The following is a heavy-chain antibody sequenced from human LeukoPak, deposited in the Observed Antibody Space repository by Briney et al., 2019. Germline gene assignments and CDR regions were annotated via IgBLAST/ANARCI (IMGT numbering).Heavy chain of an antibody. D-gene: IGHD1-26*01. CDR3: ARVQGARTYYFDY. V-gene: IGHV3-23*01. J-gene: IGHJ4*02. Sequence: GGSLRLSCAASGFTFSSYAMNWVRQAPGKGLEWMSLIYADGRSIYYADSVKGRFTISRDNSKNTVYLQMNSLRVEDTAVYYCARVQGARTYYFDYWGQGTLVTVSS. CDR1: GFTFSSYA. CDR2: IYADGRSI.